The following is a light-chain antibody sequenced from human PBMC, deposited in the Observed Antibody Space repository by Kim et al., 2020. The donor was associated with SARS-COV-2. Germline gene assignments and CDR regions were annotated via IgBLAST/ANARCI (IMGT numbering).Light chain of an antibody. Sequence: PAERAAPPCRARHRVSCSYLAPYQKKPGPAPRLLFYGAPSRATRIPDRFSGSGSGTDFTLTISRLEPEDFAVYYCQQYGSSPWTFGQGTKVEIK. V-gene: IGKV3-20*01. J-gene: IGKJ1*01. CDR3: QQYGSSPWT. CDR1: HRVSCSY. CDR2: GAP.